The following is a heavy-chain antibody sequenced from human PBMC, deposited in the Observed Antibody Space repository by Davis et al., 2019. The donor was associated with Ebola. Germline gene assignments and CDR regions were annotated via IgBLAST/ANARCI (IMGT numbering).Heavy chain of an antibody. D-gene: IGHD2-2*01. CDR2: INAGNGNT. Sequence: ASVNVSCKASGYTFTSYAMHWVRQAPGQRLEWMGWINAGNGNTKYSQKFQGRVTITRDTSASTAYMELSSLRSEDTAVYYCARNLGDIVVVPAAMGYWGQGTLVTVSS. J-gene: IGHJ4*02. CDR3: ARNLGDIVVVPAAMGY. V-gene: IGHV1-3*01. CDR1: GYTFTSYA.